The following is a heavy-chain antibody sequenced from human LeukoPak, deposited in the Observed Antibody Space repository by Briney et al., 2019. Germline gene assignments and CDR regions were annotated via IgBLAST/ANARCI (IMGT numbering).Heavy chain of an antibody. CDR3: AREELRGNYYYGMDV. Sequence: SETLSLTCTVSGGSISSGGYSWSWIRQHPGKGLEWIGYIYYSGSTYYNPSLKSRVTISVDTSKNQFSLKLSSVTAADTAVYYCAREELRGNYYYGMDVWGQGTTVTVSS. J-gene: IGHJ6*02. CDR1: GGSISSGGYS. V-gene: IGHV4-31*03. D-gene: IGHD4-23*01. CDR2: IYYSGST.